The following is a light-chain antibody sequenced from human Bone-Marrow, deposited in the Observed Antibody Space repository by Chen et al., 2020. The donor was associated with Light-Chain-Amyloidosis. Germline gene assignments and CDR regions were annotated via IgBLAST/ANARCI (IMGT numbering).Light chain of an antibody. CDR1: NIGSTS. V-gene: IGLV3-21*02. CDR3: QVWDRSSDRPV. CDR2: DDS. Sequence: SYVLPHPSWVSVDPGQTATIACGGNNIGSTSVHWYHRTPGQAPLLVVYDDSDRPSGLPERLSGSNSGNTATLTISRVEAGDEADYYCQVWDRSSDRPVFGGGTKLTVL. J-gene: IGLJ3*02.